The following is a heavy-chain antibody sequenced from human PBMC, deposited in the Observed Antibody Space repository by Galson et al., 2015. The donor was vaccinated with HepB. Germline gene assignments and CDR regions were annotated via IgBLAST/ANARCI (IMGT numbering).Heavy chain of an antibody. J-gene: IGHJ6*02. D-gene: IGHD1-7*01. CDR2: TSYRSKWYS. CDR1: GDSVSSNNAA. CDR3: ARGGTGITYRGMDV. V-gene: IGHV6-1*01. Sequence: CAISGDSVSSNNAAWNWIRQSPSRGLEWLGRTSYRSKWYSDYALSVKSRITINADTSKNQFSLQLNSVTPEDTAVYFCARGGTGITYRGMDVWGQGTTVTVSS.